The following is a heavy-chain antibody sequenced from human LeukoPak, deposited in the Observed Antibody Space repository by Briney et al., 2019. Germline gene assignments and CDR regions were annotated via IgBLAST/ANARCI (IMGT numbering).Heavy chain of an antibody. CDR3: ARGVARYCSGGSCSRGTFDY. J-gene: IGHJ4*02. Sequence: SETLSLTCAVYGGSFSGYYWSWIRQPPGKGLEWIGEINHSGSTNYNPSLKSRVTISVDTSKNQFSLKPSSVTAADTAVYYCARGVARYCSGGSCSRGTFDYWGQGTLVTVSS. V-gene: IGHV4-34*01. D-gene: IGHD2-15*01. CDR2: INHSGST. CDR1: GGSFSGYY.